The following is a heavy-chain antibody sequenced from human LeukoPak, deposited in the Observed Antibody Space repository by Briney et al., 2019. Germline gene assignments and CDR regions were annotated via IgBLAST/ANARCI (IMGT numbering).Heavy chain of an antibody. CDR3: ARDLGRTYYYGSGVNDAFDI. D-gene: IGHD3-10*01. Sequence: ASVKVSCKASGYTFTGYYMHWVRQAPGQGLERMGWINPNSGGTNYAQKFQGRVTMTRDTSISTAYMELSRLRSDDTAVYYCARDLGRTYYYGSGVNDAFDIWGQGTMVTVSS. CDR2: INPNSGGT. J-gene: IGHJ3*02. V-gene: IGHV1-2*02. CDR1: GYTFTGYY.